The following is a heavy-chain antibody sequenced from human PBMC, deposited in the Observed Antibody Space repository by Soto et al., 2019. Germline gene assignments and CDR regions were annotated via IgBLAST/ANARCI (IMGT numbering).Heavy chain of an antibody. Sequence: GGSLRLSCADSGFTFSRFELDWVRQAPGKGLEWSSYISSSGSTAYYASSVEVRFTISRDNANNSVYLQMDSLRAEDTALYYCTRAAWFPYLSFYWGQGALVTASS. CDR2: ISSSGSTA. D-gene: IGHD3-10*01. CDR1: GFTFSRFE. J-gene: IGHJ4*02. V-gene: IGHV3-48*03. CDR3: TRAAWFPYLSFY.